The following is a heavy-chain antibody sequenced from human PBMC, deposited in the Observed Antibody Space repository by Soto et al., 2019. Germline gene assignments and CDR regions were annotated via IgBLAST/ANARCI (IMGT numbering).Heavy chain of an antibody. CDR1: GYTFTSYG. V-gene: IGHV1-3*01. D-gene: IGHD6-13*01. J-gene: IGHJ5*02. CDR3: ASRIAAAGTSFSWFDP. Sequence: ASVKVSCKASGYTFTSYGISWVRQAPGQRLEWMGWINAGNGNTKYSQKFQGRVTITRDTSASTAYMELSILRSEDTAVYYCASRIAAAGTSFSWFDPWGQGTLVTVSS. CDR2: INAGNGNT.